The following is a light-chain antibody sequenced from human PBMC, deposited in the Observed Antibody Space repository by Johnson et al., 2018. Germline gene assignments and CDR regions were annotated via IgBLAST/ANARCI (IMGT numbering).Light chain of an antibody. J-gene: IGLJ1*01. V-gene: IGLV1-51*02. Sequence: QSVLTQPPSVSAAPGQKVTISCSGSSSNLGNNYVSWYQQLPGTAPKLLIYENNKRPSGIPDRFSGSKSGTSATLGITGLQPGEEADYYCGTWDSSLSAGNVFGTGTKVTV. CDR3: GTWDSSLSAGNV. CDR1: SSNLGNNY. CDR2: ENN.